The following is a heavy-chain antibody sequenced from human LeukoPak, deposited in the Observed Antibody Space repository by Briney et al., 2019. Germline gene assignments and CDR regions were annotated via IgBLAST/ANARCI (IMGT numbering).Heavy chain of an antibody. CDR2: ITDSGNTT. Sequence: GGSLRLSCAASGFTFSSYAMNWVRLSAGKGLEWVSAITDSGNTTYYADSVQGRFPISRDNSKNTLYLQMNSLGVEDTAVYYCATLRLSDHFDYWGQGTLVTVSS. D-gene: IGHD2-15*01. CDR3: ATLRLSDHFDY. V-gene: IGHV3-23*05. CDR1: GFTFSSYA. J-gene: IGHJ4*02.